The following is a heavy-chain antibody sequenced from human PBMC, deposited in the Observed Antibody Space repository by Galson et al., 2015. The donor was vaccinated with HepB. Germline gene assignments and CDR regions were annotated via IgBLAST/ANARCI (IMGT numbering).Heavy chain of an antibody. CDR2: IYSGGHG. J-gene: IGHJ4*02. Sequence: SLRLSCAASGFIVRTSYMSWVRQATGKGLQWVSTIYSGGHGYYTDSVKGRFSISRDTNKNTIYLQMNNLGADDTAVYYCASPFCIDSNCYPLWHWGQGTLVTVSS. V-gene: IGHV3-53*01. CDR3: ASPFCIDSNCYPLWH. D-gene: IGHD2-21*01. CDR1: GFIVRTSY.